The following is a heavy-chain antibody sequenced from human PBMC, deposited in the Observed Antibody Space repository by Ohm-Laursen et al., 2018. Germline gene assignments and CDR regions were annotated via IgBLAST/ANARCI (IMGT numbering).Heavy chain of an antibody. Sequence: ASVKVSCNASGYTFTSYGISWVRQAPGQGLEWMGWISAYNGNTNYAQKLQGRVTMTTDTSTSTAYMELRSLRSDDTAVYYCASSSGWYYYYYYGMDVWGQGTTVTVSS. CDR3: ASSSGWYYYYYYGMDV. J-gene: IGHJ6*02. CDR2: ISAYNGNT. V-gene: IGHV1-18*01. CDR1: GYTFTSYG. D-gene: IGHD6-19*01.